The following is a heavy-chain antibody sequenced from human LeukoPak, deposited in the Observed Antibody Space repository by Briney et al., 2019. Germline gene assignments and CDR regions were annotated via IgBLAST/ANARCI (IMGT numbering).Heavy chain of an antibody. CDR3: ASYYYGSGS. Sequence: PSETLSLTCTVSGCSISSSSYCWGWLRQPPGTGREWIGSIYYSGNNYYNPSLKSRVTISVDTSKNQLSLKLSSVTAADTAVYYCASYYYGSGSWSQGTLVTVSS. CDR2: IYYSGNN. V-gene: IGHV4-39*01. CDR1: GCSISSSSYC. D-gene: IGHD3-10*01. J-gene: IGHJ4*02.